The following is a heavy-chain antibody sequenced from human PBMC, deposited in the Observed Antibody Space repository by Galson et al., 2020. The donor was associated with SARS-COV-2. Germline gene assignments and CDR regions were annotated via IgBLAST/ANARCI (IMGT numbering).Heavy chain of an antibody. CDR3: ARATAAYRHTYFYYCLDV. CDR1: GDSISGDYW. CDR2: VSHSGTT. D-gene: IGHD2-2*01. J-gene: IGHJ6*03. Sequence: SETLSLTCAVSGDSISGDYWWTWVRQPPGKGLEWVGEVSHSGTTGYTPSLKRRVTMSVDKSKNQFSLNLTSVTAADTAIYYCARATAAYRHTYFYYCLDVWGKGTPVTVSS. V-gene: IGHV4-4*02.